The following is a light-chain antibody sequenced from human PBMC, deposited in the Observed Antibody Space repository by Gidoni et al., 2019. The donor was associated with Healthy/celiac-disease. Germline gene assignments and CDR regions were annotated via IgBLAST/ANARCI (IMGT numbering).Light chain of an antibody. V-gene: IGKV3-20*01. Sequence: EIVLTQSPGTLSLSPGERATLSCSASQSVSSSYLAWYQQKPGQAPRLLIYGASSRATGIPARFSGSGSGTDFTLTISRLEPEDFAVYYCQQYGSSPWTFGQGTKVEIK. J-gene: IGKJ1*01. CDR2: GAS. CDR3: QQYGSSPWT. CDR1: QSVSSSY.